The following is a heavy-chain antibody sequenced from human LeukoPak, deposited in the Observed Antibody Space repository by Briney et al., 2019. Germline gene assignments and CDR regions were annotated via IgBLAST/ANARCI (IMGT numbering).Heavy chain of an antibody. CDR3: ARAYYDYVWGSYRHDAFDI. Sequence: GGSLRLSSAASGFTFSSYKMNRGRQAPGKGLEWVSYICSSGSNIDYTDSVKGRFTISRDNAKNSLYLQRNSLRAENTAVYHCARAYYDYVWGSYRHDAFDIWCQGTMVTVSS. D-gene: IGHD3-16*02. V-gene: IGHV3-48*03. CDR2: ICSSGSNI. CDR1: GFTFSSYK. J-gene: IGHJ3*02.